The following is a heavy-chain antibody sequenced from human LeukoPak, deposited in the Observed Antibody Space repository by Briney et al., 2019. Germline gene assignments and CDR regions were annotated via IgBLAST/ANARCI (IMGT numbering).Heavy chain of an antibody. Sequence: SETLSLTCTVSGDSISSSSYYWGWIRQPLGKGLEWIGIIYHSGSTYYNPSLKSRVTISVDTSKNQFSLKLSSVTAADTAVYYCARSLLNYYYYGMAVWGQGTTVTVSS. V-gene: IGHV4-39*01. CDR3: ARSLLNYYYYGMAV. CDR1: GDSISSSSYY. D-gene: IGHD2-8*01. J-gene: IGHJ6*02. CDR2: IYHSGST.